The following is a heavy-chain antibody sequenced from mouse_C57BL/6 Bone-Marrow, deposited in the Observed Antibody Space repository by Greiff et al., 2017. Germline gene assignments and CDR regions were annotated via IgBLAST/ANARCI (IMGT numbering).Heavy chain of an antibody. CDR3: TRWGRRRGDY. V-gene: IGHV1-64*01. CDR1: GYTFTSYW. Sequence: VQLQQPGAELVKPGASVKLSCKASGYTFTSYWMHWVKQRPGQGLEWIGMIHPNSGSTNYNEKFKSKATMTVDKSSSTAYMQLSSLTSEDSAVYYCTRWGRRRGDYEGQGTTLTVSS. J-gene: IGHJ2*01. CDR2: IHPNSGST. D-gene: IGHD2-12*01.